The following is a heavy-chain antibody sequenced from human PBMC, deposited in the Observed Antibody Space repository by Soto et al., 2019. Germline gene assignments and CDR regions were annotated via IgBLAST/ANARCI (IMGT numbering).Heavy chain of an antibody. CDR3: ATERYYDILTGYYTLYAFDI. CDR1: GYTLTELS. D-gene: IGHD3-9*01. CDR2: FDPEDGET. V-gene: IGHV1-24*01. J-gene: IGHJ3*02. Sequence: ASVKVSCKVSGYTLTELSMHWVRQAPGKGLEWMGGFDPEDGETIYAQKFQGRVTMTEDTSTDTAYMELSSLRSEYTAVYYCATERYYDILTGYYTLYAFDIWGQGTMVTVSS.